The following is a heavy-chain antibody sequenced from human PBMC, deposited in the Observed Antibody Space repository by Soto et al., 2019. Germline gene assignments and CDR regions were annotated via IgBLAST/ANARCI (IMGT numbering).Heavy chain of an antibody. D-gene: IGHD3-10*01. CDR3: ARPQVTMVRGVNYYGMDV. J-gene: IGHJ6*02. V-gene: IGHV1-69*13. CDR1: GGTFSSYA. Sequence: SVKVSCKASGGTFSSYAISWVRQAPGQGLEWMGGIIPIFGTANYAQKFQGRVTTTADESTSTAYMELSSLRSEDTAVYYCARPQVTMVRGVNYYGMDVRGQGTTVTVSS. CDR2: IIPIFGTA.